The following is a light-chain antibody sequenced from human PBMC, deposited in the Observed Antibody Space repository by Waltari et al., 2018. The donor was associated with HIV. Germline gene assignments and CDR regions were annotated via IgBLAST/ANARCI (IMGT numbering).Light chain of an antibody. V-gene: IGLV2-11*01. J-gene: IGLJ3*02. CDR2: DVT. CDR1: SSHVGGYNY. Sequence: QSALTQPRSVSGSPGQSVTISCPGTSSHVGGYNYASWYQQHPGKALKFNIYDVTKRPPGVPDRFSGSKSGDAASLTISGLQAEDEADYYCCSYAGNYPVLFGGGTKLTVL. CDR3: CSYAGNYPVL.